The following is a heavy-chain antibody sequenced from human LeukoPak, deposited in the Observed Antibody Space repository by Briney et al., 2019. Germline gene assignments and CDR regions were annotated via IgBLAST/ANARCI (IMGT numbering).Heavy chain of an antibody. CDR3: ARDGIGHVEQLVRLGYFDY. CDR2: ISYDGSNK. D-gene: IGHD6-6*01. V-gene: IGHV3-30*03. CDR1: GFTFSSYG. J-gene: IGHJ4*02. Sequence: EAGGSLRLSCAASGFTFSSYGMHWVRQAPGKGLEWVAVISYDGSNKYYADSVKGRFTISRDNSKNTLYLQMNSLRAEDTAVYYCARDGIGHVEQLVRLGYFDYWGQGTLVTVSS.